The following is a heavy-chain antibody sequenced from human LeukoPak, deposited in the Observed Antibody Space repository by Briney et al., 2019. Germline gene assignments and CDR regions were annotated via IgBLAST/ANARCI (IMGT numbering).Heavy chain of an antibody. J-gene: IGHJ4*02. CDR2: IWYDGSKD. D-gene: IGHD2-2*02. CDR3: ARAPYTTGRSFYFDS. Sequence: GGSLRLSCAASGFTFRNYGMLWVRQAPGKGLEWVANIWYDGSKDYYADSVKGRFTISRDNFNNILYLQMNSLKAEDTALYYCARAPYTTGRSFYFDSWGQGTLVTVSS. CDR1: GFTFRNYG. V-gene: IGHV3-33*01.